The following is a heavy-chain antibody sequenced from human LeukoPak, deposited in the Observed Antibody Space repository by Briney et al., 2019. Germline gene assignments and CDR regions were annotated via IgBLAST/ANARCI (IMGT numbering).Heavy chain of an antibody. J-gene: IGHJ6*02. CDR3: ARDFEWRTYSSGYYGPPTSYYYGMDV. CDR1: GGSISSGDYY. D-gene: IGHD3-22*01. V-gene: IGHV4-30-4*01. Sequence: SETLSLTCTASGGSISSGDYYWGWIRQPPGKGLEWIGYIYYSGSTYYNPSLKSRVTISVDTSKNQFSLKLSSVTAADTAVYYCARDFEWRTYSSGYYGPPTSYYYGMDVWGQGTTVTVSS. CDR2: IYYSGST.